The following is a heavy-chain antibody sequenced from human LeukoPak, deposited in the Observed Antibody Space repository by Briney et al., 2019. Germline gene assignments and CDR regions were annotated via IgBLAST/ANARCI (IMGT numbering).Heavy chain of an antibody. D-gene: IGHD2-8*01. Sequence: FXSXAMHWVRRAPGQRLEWMGWINAGNGDTKYSQKFQGRVTITRDTSASTAYMELSSLRSEDTAVYYCARPLMVYAISTPRDYYGMDVWGQGTTVTVSS. J-gene: IGHJ6*02. CDR3: ARPLMVYAISTPRDYYGMDV. V-gene: IGHV1-3*01. CDR1: FXSXA. CDR2: INAGNGDT.